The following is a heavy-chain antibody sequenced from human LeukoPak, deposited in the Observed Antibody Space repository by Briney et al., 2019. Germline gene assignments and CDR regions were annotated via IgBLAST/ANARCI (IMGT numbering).Heavy chain of an antibody. D-gene: IGHD3-22*01. V-gene: IGHV3-53*01. Sequence: PGGSLRLSCAASGFTVSSSYMTWVRQAPDKGLEWVSVIYSGGGTYYADSVKGRFTISRDNSKNTLYLQMNSLRAEDTAVYYCARDGGQRPSGFSTVGFDYWGQGTLVTVSS. CDR3: ARDGGQRPSGFSTVGFDY. CDR1: GFTVSSSY. J-gene: IGHJ4*02. CDR2: IYSGGGT.